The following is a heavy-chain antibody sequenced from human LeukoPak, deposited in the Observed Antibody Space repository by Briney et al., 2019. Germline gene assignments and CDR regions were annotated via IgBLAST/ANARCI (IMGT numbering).Heavy chain of an antibody. CDR2: ISGSGGST. CDR3: AKVDSGAQGYFDY. V-gene: IGHV3-23*01. D-gene: IGHD3/OR15-3a*01. J-gene: IGHJ4*01. CDR1: GFTFSNYA. Sequence: GGSLRLSCAASGFTFSNYAMSWVRQAPGKGLEWVSVISGSGGSTYYADSVKGRFTISRDNSKNTLYLQMNSLRAEDTAVYYCAKVDSGAQGYFDYWGQGILVTVSS.